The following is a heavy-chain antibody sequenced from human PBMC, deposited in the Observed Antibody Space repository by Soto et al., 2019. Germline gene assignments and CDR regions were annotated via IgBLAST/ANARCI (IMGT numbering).Heavy chain of an antibody. V-gene: IGHV1-18*01. Sequence: QVHLVQSGAEVKKPGASVKVSCQGSGYAFTTYGITWVRQAPGQGLEWMGWMSAHKGNTNYAQKRQGRVTVTRDTSTSTAYMELRSLRYDDTAVYYCARGRYGDYWGQGALVTVSS. D-gene: IGHD1-1*01. CDR3: ARGRYGDY. CDR1: GYAFTTYG. CDR2: MSAHKGNT. J-gene: IGHJ4*02.